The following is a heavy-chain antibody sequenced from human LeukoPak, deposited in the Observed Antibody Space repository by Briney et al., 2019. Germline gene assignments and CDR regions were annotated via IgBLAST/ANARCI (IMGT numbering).Heavy chain of an antibody. V-gene: IGHV3-23*01. CDR1: GFTFSSYT. D-gene: IGHD3-9*01. Sequence: PGGSLRLSCAASGFTFSSYTVAWVRQAPGKGLEWLSGINGRGGITYYADSVKGRFTISRDDSKDTLYLQMNSLRPEDTAKYFCAKDFVHFDSRGYYFDYWGRGTVVTVSS. CDR2: INGRGGIT. CDR3: AKDFVHFDSRGYYFDY. J-gene: IGHJ4*02.